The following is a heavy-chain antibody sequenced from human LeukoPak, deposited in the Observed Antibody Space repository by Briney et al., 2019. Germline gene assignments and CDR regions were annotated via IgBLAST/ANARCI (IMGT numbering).Heavy chain of an antibody. V-gene: IGHV3-23*01. Sequence: PGGSLRLSCAASGFTFTTYAMRWVRQAPGKGLEWVSSISGSGGSTYYADSVKGRFTISRDNSKNTLYLQMNSLRAEDTAVYYCAKGRGITMIVVVTPFDYWGQGTLVTVSS. D-gene: IGHD3-22*01. CDR3: AKGRGITMIVVVTPFDY. CDR1: GFTFTTYA. J-gene: IGHJ4*02. CDR2: ISGSGGST.